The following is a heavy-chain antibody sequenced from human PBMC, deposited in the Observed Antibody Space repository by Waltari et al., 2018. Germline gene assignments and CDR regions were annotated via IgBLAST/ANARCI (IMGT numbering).Heavy chain of an antibody. Sequence: QVQLVQSGAEVKKPGASVKVSCKASGYTFTSYAMHWVRQAPGQRLEWMGWINAGNGNTKYSQKFQGRVTITRDTSASTAYMELSSLRSEDTAVYYCARGKIEYYDSSGYYYFDYWGQGTLVTVSS. CDR2: INAGNGNT. CDR1: GYTFTSYA. V-gene: IGHV1-3*01. CDR3: ARGKIEYYDSSGYYYFDY. D-gene: IGHD3-22*01. J-gene: IGHJ4*02.